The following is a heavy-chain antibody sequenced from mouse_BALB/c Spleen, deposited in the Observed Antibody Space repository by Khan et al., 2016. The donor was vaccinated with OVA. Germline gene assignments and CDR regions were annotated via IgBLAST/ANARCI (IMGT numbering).Heavy chain of an antibody. Sequence: QVQLQQSGAELMKPGASMKISCKATGYTFSSYWIEWVKQRPGHGLEWIGEILPGGGSSNYHEKFKGWATLSAGTSSHTTYMQLSSLTSEDSAVYYCAIRLCDYWGQGTTLTVSA. CDR1: GYTFSSYW. CDR2: ILPGGGSS. CDR3: AIRLCDY. J-gene: IGHJ2*01. V-gene: IGHV1-9*01.